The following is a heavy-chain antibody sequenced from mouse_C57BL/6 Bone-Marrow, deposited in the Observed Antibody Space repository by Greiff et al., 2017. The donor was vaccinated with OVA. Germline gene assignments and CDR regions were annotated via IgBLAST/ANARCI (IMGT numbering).Heavy chain of an antibody. CDR2: IWSDGST. CDR3: ARHENDPEVGYFDY. D-gene: IGHD1-1*02. Sequence: VKVVESGPGLVAPSQSLSITCTVSGFSLTSYGVHWVRQPPGKGLEWLVVIWSDGSTTYNSALKSRLSISKDNSKSQVFLKMNSLQTDDTAMYYCARHENDPEVGYFDYWGQGTTLTVSS. CDR1: GFSLTSYG. V-gene: IGHV2-6-1*01. J-gene: IGHJ2*01.